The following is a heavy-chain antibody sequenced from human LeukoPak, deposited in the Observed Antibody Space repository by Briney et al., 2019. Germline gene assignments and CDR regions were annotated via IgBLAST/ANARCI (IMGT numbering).Heavy chain of an antibody. Sequence: GGSLRLSCAASGITFSSYAIHWVRQAPGKGLEWVAVITYEGSTKYYADSVKGRFTISRDNSKNLLYLQMNSLRAEDTAVYYCARVAAAGFDYWGQGTLVTVSS. CDR1: GITFSSYA. J-gene: IGHJ4*02. V-gene: IGHV3-30*01. D-gene: IGHD6-13*01. CDR2: ITYEGSTK. CDR3: ARVAAAGFDY.